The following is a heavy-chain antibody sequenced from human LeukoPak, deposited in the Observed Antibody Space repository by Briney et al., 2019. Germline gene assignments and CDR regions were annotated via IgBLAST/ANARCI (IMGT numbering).Heavy chain of an antibody. Sequence: GGSLRLSCATSGFTFSSYEMNWVRQAPGKGLEWVSVIYSGGRTYYADSVKGRFTISRDNSKNILCLQMNSLRAEDTAVYYCARGTSGTTAYYYYMDVWGKGTTVTISS. V-gene: IGHV3-53*01. CDR2: IYSGGRT. D-gene: IGHD1-1*01. CDR1: GFTFSSYE. CDR3: ARGTSGTTAYYYYMDV. J-gene: IGHJ6*03.